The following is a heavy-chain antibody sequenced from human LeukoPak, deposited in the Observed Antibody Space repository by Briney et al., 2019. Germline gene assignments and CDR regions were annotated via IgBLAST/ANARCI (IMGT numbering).Heavy chain of an antibody. D-gene: IGHD6-19*01. CDR1: GGTFSSYA. CDR2: IIPIFGTA. Sequence: SVKVSCKASGGTFSSYAISWVRQAPGQGLEWMGGIIPIFGTANYAQKFQGRVTITTDESTSTAYMELSSLRSEDTAVYYCARSESYSSGWYVYYYMDVWGKGTTVTVSS. V-gene: IGHV1-69*05. J-gene: IGHJ6*03. CDR3: ARSESYSSGWYVYYYMDV.